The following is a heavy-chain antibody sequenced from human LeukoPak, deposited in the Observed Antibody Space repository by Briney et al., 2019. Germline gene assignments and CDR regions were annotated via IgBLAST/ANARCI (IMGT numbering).Heavy chain of an antibody. CDR3: ARDVDDSSGYYY. D-gene: IGHD3-22*01. V-gene: IGHV3-21*01. CDR2: ISSSSSYV. CDR1: GFTFSSYS. J-gene: IGHJ4*02. Sequence: PGGSLRLSCAASGFTFSSYSMNWVRQAPGKGLEWVSSISSSSSYVYYADSVKGRFTISRDNAKNSLYLQMNSLRAEDTAAYYCARDVDDSSGYYYWGQGTLVTVSS.